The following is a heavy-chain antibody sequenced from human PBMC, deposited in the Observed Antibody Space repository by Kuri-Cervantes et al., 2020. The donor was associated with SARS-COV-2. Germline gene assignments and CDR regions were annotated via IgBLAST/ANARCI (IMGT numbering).Heavy chain of an antibody. D-gene: IGHD1-26*01. Sequence: SETLSLTCTVSGGSISSYYWSWIRQPAGKGLEWIGRIYTSGSTYYNPSLKSRVTISVDTSKNQFSLKLSSVTDADTAVYYCASLVGATGYYYYMDVWGKGTTVTVSS. CDR1: GGSISSYY. CDR2: IYTSGST. CDR3: ASLVGATGYYYYMDV. V-gene: IGHV4-4*07. J-gene: IGHJ6*03.